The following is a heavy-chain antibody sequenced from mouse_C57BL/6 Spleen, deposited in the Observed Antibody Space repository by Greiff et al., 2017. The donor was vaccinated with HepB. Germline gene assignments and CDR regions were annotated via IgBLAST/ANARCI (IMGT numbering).Heavy chain of an antibody. Sequence: EVKLMESGGGLVKPGGSLKLSCAASGFTFRDYGMHWVRQAPEKGLEWVAYISSGSSTMYYADTVKGRFTISRDNAKNTLFLQMTSLRSEDTAMYYCARETAQATDAMDYWGQGTSVTVSS. CDR2: ISSGSSTM. J-gene: IGHJ4*01. CDR3: ARETAQATDAMDY. V-gene: IGHV5-17*01. D-gene: IGHD3-2*02. CDR1: GFTFRDYG.